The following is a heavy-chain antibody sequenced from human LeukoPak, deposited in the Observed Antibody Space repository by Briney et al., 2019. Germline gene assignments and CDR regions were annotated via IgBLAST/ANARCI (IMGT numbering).Heavy chain of an antibody. V-gene: IGHV1-46*01. CDR3: ARKERADSSGYYFDY. CDR2: INPSGGST. Sequence: ASVKVSCKASGYTFTSYYMHWVRQAPGQGLEWMGIINPSGGSTSYAQKFQGRVTMTRDTSTSTVYMELSSLRSEDTAVYYCARKERADSSGYYFDYWGQGTLVTVSS. D-gene: IGHD3-22*01. J-gene: IGHJ4*02. CDR1: GYTFTSYY.